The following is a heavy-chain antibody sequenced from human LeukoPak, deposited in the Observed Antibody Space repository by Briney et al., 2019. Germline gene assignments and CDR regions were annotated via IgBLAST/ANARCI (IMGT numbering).Heavy chain of an antibody. CDR2: VYYSGTT. D-gene: IGHD3-3*01. Sequence: SETLSLTCSVSGGSISLSYYYWGWIRQPPGKALEWIGSVYYSGTTSYNPSLKSRVTISVDTSKNHFSLTLSSVTAADTAVYYCARFGGPHAFDIWGQGTMVTVSS. CDR1: GGSISLSYYY. V-gene: IGHV4-39*07. CDR3: ARFGGPHAFDI. J-gene: IGHJ3*02.